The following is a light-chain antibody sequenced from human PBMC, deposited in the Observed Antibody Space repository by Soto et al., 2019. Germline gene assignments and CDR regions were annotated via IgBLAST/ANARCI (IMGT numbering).Light chain of an antibody. CDR1: QSVNSKF. J-gene: IGKJ4*01. V-gene: IGKV3-20*01. CDR2: GAS. CDR3: QQYGSSPLT. Sequence: ELALSQTPGSLSLSPGERATVSCRSSQSVNSKFLGWYQQKPGQAPRLLIHGASTRATGIPDRFSGSGSGADLTLTISRLEPEDFAVYYCQQYGSSPLTFGGGIKVDI.